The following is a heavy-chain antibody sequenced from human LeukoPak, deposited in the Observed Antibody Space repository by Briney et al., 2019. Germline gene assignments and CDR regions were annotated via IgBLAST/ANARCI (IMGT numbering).Heavy chain of an antibody. D-gene: IGHD2-21*02. CDR3: IRRCDSPLGYYFEY. CDR2: IRSKANSYAT. V-gene: IGHV3-73*01. CDR1: GFTFSGSI. J-gene: IGHJ4*02. Sequence: GGSLKLSCAASGFTFSGSIIHWVRQASGKGLEWVGRIRSKANSYATAYAASVKGRFTVSRDDSENAAYLQMNRLKTEDTTVYYCIRRCDSPLGYYFEYWGQGILVTVSS.